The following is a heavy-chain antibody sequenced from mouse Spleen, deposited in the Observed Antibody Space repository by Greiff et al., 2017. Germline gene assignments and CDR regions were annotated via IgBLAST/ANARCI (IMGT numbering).Heavy chain of an antibody. CDR3: ARGTGFFDY. Sequence: QVQLKESGPELVKPGASVKMSCKASGYTFTSYYIHWVKQRPGQGLEWIGWIYPGDGSTKYNEKFKGKTTLTADKSSSTAYMLLSSLTSEDSAIYFCARGTGFFDYWGQGTTLTVSS. J-gene: IGHJ2*01. CDR2: IYPGDGST. V-gene: IGHV1S56*01. D-gene: IGHD4-1*01. CDR1: GYTFTSYY.